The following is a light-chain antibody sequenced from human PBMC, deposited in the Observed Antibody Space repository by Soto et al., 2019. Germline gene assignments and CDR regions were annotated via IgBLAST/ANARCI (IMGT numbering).Light chain of an antibody. CDR1: TGAVTSGHY. Sequence: QAVVTQEPSLTVSPGGTVTLTCGSSTGAVTSGHYPYWFQQKPGQAPRTLIYDTSNKHSWTPARFSGSLLGGKAALTLSGAQPEDEAEYYCLLSWSGAPGVFGGGTKLTVL. CDR2: DTS. J-gene: IGLJ2*01. V-gene: IGLV7-46*01. CDR3: LLSWSGAPGV.